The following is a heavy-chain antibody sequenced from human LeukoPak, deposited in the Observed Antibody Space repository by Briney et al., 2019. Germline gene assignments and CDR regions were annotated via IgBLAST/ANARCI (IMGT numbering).Heavy chain of an antibody. J-gene: IGHJ4*02. Sequence: GASLRLSCAASGFTFSSYAMSWVRQALGKGLEWVSAISGSGGSTYYADSVKGRFTISRDNSKNTLYLQVNSLRAEDTAVYYCAKGGYGDYDYWGQGTLVTVSS. V-gene: IGHV3-23*01. D-gene: IGHD4-17*01. CDR2: ISGSGGST. CDR1: GFTFSSYA. CDR3: AKGGYGDYDY.